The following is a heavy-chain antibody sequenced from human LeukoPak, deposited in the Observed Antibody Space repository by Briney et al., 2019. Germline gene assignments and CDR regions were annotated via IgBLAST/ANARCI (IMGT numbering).Heavy chain of an antibody. Sequence: ASVKVSCKASGGTFSSYAISWVRQAPGQGLEWMGGIIPIFGTANYAQKFQGRVTITADESTSTAYMELSSLRSEDTAVYYCARWVAHDHAFEIWGQGTMVTVSS. J-gene: IGHJ3*02. D-gene: IGHD2-15*01. CDR1: GGTFSSYA. CDR2: IIPIFGTA. V-gene: IGHV1-69*13. CDR3: ARWVAHDHAFEI.